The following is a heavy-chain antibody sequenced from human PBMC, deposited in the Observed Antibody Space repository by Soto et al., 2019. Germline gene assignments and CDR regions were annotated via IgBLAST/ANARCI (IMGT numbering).Heavy chain of an antibody. CDR3: ASGFGIAVAGTYYYYGMDV. V-gene: IGHV6-1*01. D-gene: IGHD6-19*01. CDR2: TYYRSKWYN. CDR1: GDSVSSNSAA. Sequence: PSQTLSLTCAISGDSVSSNSAAWNWIRQSPSRGLEWLGRTYYRSKWYNDYAVSVKSRITINPDTSKNQFSLQLNSVTPEDTAVYYCASGFGIAVAGTYYYYGMDVWGQGTTVTVSS. J-gene: IGHJ6*02.